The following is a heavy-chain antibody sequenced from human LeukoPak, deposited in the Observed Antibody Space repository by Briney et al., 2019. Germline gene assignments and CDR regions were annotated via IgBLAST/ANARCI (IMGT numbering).Heavy chain of an antibody. CDR3: AVTFWSGYYYDY. CDR2: ISAYNGNT. CDR1: GYTFTSYG. Sequence: ASVKVSCEASGYTFTSYGTSWVRQAPGQGLEWMGWISAYNGNTNYAQKLQGRVTMTTDTSTSTAYMELRSLRSDDTAVYYCAVTFWSGYYYDYWGQGTLVTVSS. V-gene: IGHV1-18*01. J-gene: IGHJ4*02. D-gene: IGHD3-3*01.